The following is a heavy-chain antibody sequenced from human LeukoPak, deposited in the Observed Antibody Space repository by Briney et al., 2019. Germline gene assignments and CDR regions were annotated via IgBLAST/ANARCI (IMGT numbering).Heavy chain of an antibody. CDR3: AKESGYYYEYFEY. CDR1: GFTFSTYA. Sequence: GGSLRLSCTASGFTFSTYAMAWVRQAPGKGLEWVSGLSGSGGTTYYADSVKGRFTISRDNSKNTLYLQMNSLRADDTAVYYCAKESGYYYEYFEYWGQGTLVTVSS. D-gene: IGHD3-22*01. CDR2: LSGSGGTT. J-gene: IGHJ4*02. V-gene: IGHV3-23*01.